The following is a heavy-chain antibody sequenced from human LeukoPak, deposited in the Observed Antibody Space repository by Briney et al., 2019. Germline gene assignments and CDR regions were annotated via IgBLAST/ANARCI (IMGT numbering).Heavy chain of an antibody. D-gene: IGHD3-16*01. Sequence: SVKVSCKASGYTFTSYAIHWVRQAPGQRFEWMGWINVGNGNTEYSQKFQGRVTITRDTSASTAYMEVSSLRSEDTAVYYCARGPGGDYAPFDYWGQGTLVTVSS. CDR1: GYTFTSYA. V-gene: IGHV1-3*01. CDR2: INVGNGNT. J-gene: IGHJ4*02. CDR3: ARGPGGDYAPFDY.